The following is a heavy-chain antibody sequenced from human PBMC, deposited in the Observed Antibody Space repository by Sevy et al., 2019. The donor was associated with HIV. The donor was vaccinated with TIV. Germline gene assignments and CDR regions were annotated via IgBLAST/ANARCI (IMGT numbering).Heavy chain of an antibody. CDR3: ARESGDCSTTSCYEGVLDY. Sequence: SDTLSLTCTVSGGSISSGNYYWSWIRQPAGKGLEWIGRIYTSGSTNYNPSLKSRVTISVDTSKNQFSLKLSSVTAADTAVYYCARESGDCSTTSCYEGVLDYWGQGTLVTVSS. D-gene: IGHD2-2*01. J-gene: IGHJ4*02. CDR2: IYTSGST. CDR1: GGSISSGNYY. V-gene: IGHV4-61*02.